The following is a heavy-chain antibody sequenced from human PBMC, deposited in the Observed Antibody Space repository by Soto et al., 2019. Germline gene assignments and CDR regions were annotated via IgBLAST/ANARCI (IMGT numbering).Heavy chain of an antibody. V-gene: IGHV3-33*01. Sequence: QVQLVESGGGVVQPGRSLRLSCAASGFTFSSYGMHWVRQAPGKGLEWVAVIWYDGSNKYYADSVKGRFTISRDNSKNTLYLQMNSLRAEDTAVYYCARDLRRWQLVPNDAFDIWGQGPMVTVSS. D-gene: IGHD6-6*01. CDR3: ARDLRRWQLVPNDAFDI. J-gene: IGHJ3*02. CDR2: IWYDGSNK. CDR1: GFTFSSYG.